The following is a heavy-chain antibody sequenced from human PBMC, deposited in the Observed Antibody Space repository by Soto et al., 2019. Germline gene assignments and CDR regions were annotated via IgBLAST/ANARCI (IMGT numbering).Heavy chain of an antibody. V-gene: IGHV3-48*02. CDR3: ARDNEYSYGSLGYYYYGMDV. CDR2: ISSSSSTI. Sequence: GSLRLSCAASGFTFSSYSMNWVRQAPGKGLEWVSYISSSSSTIYYADSVKGRFTISRDNAKNSLYLQMNSLRDEDTAVYYCARDNEYSYGSLGYYYYGMDVSGQGTTVTVSS. CDR1: GFTFSSYS. J-gene: IGHJ6*02. D-gene: IGHD5-18*01.